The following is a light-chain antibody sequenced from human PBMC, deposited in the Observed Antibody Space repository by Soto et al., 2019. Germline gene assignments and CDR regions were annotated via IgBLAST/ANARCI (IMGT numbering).Light chain of an antibody. V-gene: IGLV2-8*01. J-gene: IGLJ1*01. CDR3: SSYAGSNSYV. Sequence: QSVLTRPPSASGSPGQSVTISCTGTSSDVGGYNYVSWYQQEPGKAPKLLIYEVTKRPSGVPDRFSGSKSGNTASLTVSGLQAEDEADYYCSSYAGSNSYVFGTGTKVTVL. CDR1: SSDVGGYNY. CDR2: EVT.